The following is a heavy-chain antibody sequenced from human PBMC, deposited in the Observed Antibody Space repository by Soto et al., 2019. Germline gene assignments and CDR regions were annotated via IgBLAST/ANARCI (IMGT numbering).Heavy chain of an antibody. CDR2: IYYSGST. J-gene: IGHJ5*02. D-gene: IGHD1-26*01. CDR3: ARSLYSGSYTNWFDP. V-gene: IGHV4-59*01. Sequence: XGTLSLTCTVSGGSISSYYWSWIRQPPGKGLEYIGYIYYSGSTNYNPSLKSRVTISVGTSKKQFSLKLSSVTAADTAVYYCARSLYSGSYTNWFDPWGQGTLVTVSS. CDR1: GGSISSYY.